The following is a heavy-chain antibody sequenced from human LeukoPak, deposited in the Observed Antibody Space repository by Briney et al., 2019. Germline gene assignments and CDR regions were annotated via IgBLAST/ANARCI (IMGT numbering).Heavy chain of an antibody. D-gene: IGHD1-26*01. CDR2: INTDGSST. J-gene: IGHJ4*02. CDR3: TRDLVGATSDF. CDR1: GFIFTTYW. Sequence: GGSLRLSCAASGFIFTTYWMHWVRQAPGKGLVWVARINTDGSSTYYADSVKGRFTISRDNAKNTLYLQMNSLRAEDTAVYYCTRDLVGATSDFWGQGTLVTVSS. V-gene: IGHV3-74*01.